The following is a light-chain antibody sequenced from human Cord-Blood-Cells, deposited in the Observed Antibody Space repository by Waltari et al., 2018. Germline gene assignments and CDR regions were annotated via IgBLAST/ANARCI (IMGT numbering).Light chain of an antibody. CDR1: QSFSNY. J-gene: IGKJ1*01. Sequence: EIVLTHSPATLSLSPGERATLPCRASQSFSNYLAWYQQKPGQAPRLLIYDASNRATGIPARFSGSGSGTDFTLTISSLEPEDVAVYYCQQRSNWPPWTFGQGTKVEIK. V-gene: IGKV3-11*01. CDR2: DAS. CDR3: QQRSNWPPWT.